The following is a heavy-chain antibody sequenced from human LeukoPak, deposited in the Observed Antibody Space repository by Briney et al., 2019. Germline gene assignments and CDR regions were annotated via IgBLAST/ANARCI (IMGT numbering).Heavy chain of an antibody. D-gene: IGHD1-26*01. CDR1: GYTFTGYY. Sequence: ASVTVSCKASGYTFTGYYMHWVRQAPGQGLEWMGWINPNSGGTNYAQKFQGRVTMTRDTSISTAYMELSGLRSDDTAVYYCARDTTRDNWFDPWGQGTLVTVSS. CDR2: INPNSGGT. CDR3: ARDTTRDNWFDP. J-gene: IGHJ5*02. V-gene: IGHV1-2*02.